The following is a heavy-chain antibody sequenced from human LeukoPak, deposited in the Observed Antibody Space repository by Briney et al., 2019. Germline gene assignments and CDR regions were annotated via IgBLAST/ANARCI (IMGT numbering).Heavy chain of an antibody. V-gene: IGHV3-23*01. CDR3: AKDRVIVVVYDAFDI. Sequence: GGSLRLSCAASAFTFRTYAMNWVRQAPGQGLEWVSAISGSGGSAYYADSVKGRFTISRDNSKNTLYLQMNSLRAEDTAVYYCAKDRVIVVVYDAFDIWGQGTMVTVSS. J-gene: IGHJ3*02. D-gene: IGHD3-22*01. CDR1: AFTFRTYA. CDR2: ISGSGGSA.